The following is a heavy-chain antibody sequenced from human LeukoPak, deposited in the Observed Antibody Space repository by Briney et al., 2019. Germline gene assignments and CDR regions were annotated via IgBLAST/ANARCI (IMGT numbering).Heavy chain of an antibody. CDR1: GGSISSGDYY. V-gene: IGHV4-30-4*01. CDR2: IYYSGST. CDR3: ARGRITMVRGVPRRSQFDP. D-gene: IGHD3-10*01. Sequence: SETLSLTCTVSGGSISSGDYYWSWIRQPPGKGLEWLGYIYYSGSTYYNPSLKSRVTISVDTSKNQFSLKLSSVTAADTAVYYCARGRITMVRGVPRRSQFDPWGQGTLVTVSS. J-gene: IGHJ5*02.